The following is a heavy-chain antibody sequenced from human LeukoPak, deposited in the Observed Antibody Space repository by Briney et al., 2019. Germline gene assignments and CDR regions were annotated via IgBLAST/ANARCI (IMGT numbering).Heavy chain of an antibody. CDR2: IIPIFGTA. V-gene: IGHV1-69*13. D-gene: IGHD6-19*01. J-gene: IGHJ5*02. CDR3: ARVRFSYGYSSGLNWFDP. CDR1: GGTFSSYA. Sequence: SVKVSCKASGGTFSSYAISWVRQAPGQGLEWMGGIIPIFGTANYAQKFQGRVTITADESTSTAYMELSSLRSEDTAVYYCARVRFSYGYSSGLNWFDPWGQGTLVTASS.